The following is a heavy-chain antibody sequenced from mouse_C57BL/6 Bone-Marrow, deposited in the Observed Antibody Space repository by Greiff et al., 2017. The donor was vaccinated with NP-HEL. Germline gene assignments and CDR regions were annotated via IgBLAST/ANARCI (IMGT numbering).Heavy chain of an antibody. CDR3: ARHPLDDGDCFAY. CDR1: GFTFSSYG. Sequence: DVMLVESGGDLVKPGGSLKLSCAASGFTFSSYGMSWVRQTPDKRLEWVATISSGGSYTYYPDSVKGRFTISRDNAKNTLYLQMSSLKSEDTAMYYCARHPLDDGDCFAYGGQGTLVTVSA. J-gene: IGHJ3*01. V-gene: IGHV5-6*02. CDR2: ISSGGSYT. D-gene: IGHD2-3*01.